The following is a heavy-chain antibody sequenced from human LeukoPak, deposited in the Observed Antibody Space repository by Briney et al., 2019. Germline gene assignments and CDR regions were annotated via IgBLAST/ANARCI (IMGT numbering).Heavy chain of an antibody. Sequence: SETLSLTCAVYGGSFSGYYWRWIRQPPGKGLEWIGEINHSGSTNYNPSLKSRVTISVDTSKNQFSLKLSSVTAADTAVYYCARASGGNYYYYYYGMDVWGQGTTVTVSS. V-gene: IGHV4-34*01. CDR3: ARASGGNYYYYYYGMDV. J-gene: IGHJ6*02. D-gene: IGHD2-21*02. CDR2: INHSGST. CDR1: GGSFSGYY.